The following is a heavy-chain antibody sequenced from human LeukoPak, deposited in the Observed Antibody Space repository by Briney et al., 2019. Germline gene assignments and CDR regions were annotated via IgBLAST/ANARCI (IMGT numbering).Heavy chain of an antibody. J-gene: IGHJ4*02. D-gene: IGHD2-2*01. CDR1: GGSISSSSYY. V-gene: IGHV4-39*01. CDR2: IYYSGST. Sequence: SETLSLTCTVSGGSISSSSYYWGWIRQAPGKGLEWIGSIYYSGSTYYNPSLKSRVTISVDTSKNQFSLKLSSVTAADTAVYYCARRPSYHPHAIDYWGQGTLVTVSS. CDR3: ARRPSYHPHAIDY.